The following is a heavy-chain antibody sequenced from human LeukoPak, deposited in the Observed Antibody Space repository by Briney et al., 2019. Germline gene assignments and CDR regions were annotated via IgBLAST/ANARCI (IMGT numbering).Heavy chain of an antibody. CDR3: AKDDSGYDSGITDY. J-gene: IGHJ4*02. Sequence: GRSLRLPCAASGFTFSSYGMHWVRQAPGKGLEWVAVIWYDGSNKYYADSVKGRFTISRDNSKNTLYLQMNSLRAEDTAVYYCAKDDSGYDSGITDYWGQGTLVTVSS. CDR2: IWYDGSNK. V-gene: IGHV3-33*06. D-gene: IGHD5-12*01. CDR1: GFTFSSYG.